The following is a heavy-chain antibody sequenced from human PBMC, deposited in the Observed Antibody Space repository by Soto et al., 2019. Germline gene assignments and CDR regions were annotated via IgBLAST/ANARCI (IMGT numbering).Heavy chain of an antibody. CDR2: ISSSSSTI. CDR1: GFTFSSYN. V-gene: IGHV3-48*02. Sequence: GGSLRLSCAASGFTFSSYNMNWVRQAPGKGLEWVSYISSSSSTIFYADSVKGRFTISRDNAKNSLYLQMNGLRDEDTAVYYCARDPLWGTAMVLWYFDLWGRGTLVTVSS. J-gene: IGHJ2*01. CDR3: ARDPLWGTAMVLWYFDL. D-gene: IGHD5-18*01.